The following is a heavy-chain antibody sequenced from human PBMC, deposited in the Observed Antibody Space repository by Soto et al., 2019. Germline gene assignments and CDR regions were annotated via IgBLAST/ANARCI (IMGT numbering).Heavy chain of an antibody. Sequence: EVQLLESGGGLVQPGGSLRLSCTASGLTFSSFAMSWVRQAPGKGLEWVSGISASGGRTFYADSVKGRFTISRDNFKNTLYLPMKSPRSDDTAVYYCANTLRLGEWSFAPLDYWGQGTLVTVSS. CDR1: GLTFSSFA. D-gene: IGHD3-16*02. CDR2: ISASGGRT. CDR3: ANTLRLGEWSFAPLDY. V-gene: IGHV3-23*01. J-gene: IGHJ4*02.